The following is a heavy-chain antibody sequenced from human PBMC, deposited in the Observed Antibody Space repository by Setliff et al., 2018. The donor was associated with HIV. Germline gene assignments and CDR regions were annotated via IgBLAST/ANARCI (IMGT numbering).Heavy chain of an antibody. V-gene: IGHV1-18*04. CDR1: GYSFSDYY. D-gene: IGHD3-16*01. CDR3: ARDRSIIMTFGGGNDAFDI. CDR2: ISAYNGNT. J-gene: IGHJ3*02. Sequence: ASVKVSCKASGYSFSDYYIHWVRQAPGQGLEWMGWISAYNGNTNYAQKFQGRVTMTTDTSTTTAYMELRSLRSDDTAVYYCARDRSIIMTFGGGNDAFDIWGQGTMVTVSS.